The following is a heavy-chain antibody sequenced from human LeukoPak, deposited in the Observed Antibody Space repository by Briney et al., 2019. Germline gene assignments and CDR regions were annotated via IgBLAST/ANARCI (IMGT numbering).Heavy chain of an antibody. J-gene: IGHJ4*02. V-gene: IGHV3-30*18. Sequence: GGSLRLSCAASGFTFSSYGMHWVRQAPGKGLEWVAVISYDGSNKYYADSVKGRFTISRDNSKNTLYLQMNSLRAEDTAVYYCAKEGGGSGWDFDYWGQGTLDTVSS. CDR1: GFTFSSYG. CDR2: ISYDGSNK. D-gene: IGHD6-19*01. CDR3: AKEGGGSGWDFDY.